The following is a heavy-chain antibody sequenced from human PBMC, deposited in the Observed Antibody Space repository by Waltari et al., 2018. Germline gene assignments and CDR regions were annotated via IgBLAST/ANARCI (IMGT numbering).Heavy chain of an antibody. J-gene: IGHJ4*02. D-gene: IGHD2-2*01. CDR3: ASGRYCSSTSCYAWDY. CDR2: INAGNGNT. Sequence: QVQLVQSGAEVKKPGASVQVSCKASGYTFTSYAMHWVRQAPGQRLEWMGWINAGNGNTKYSQKFQGRVTITRDTSASTAYMELSSLRSEDTAVYYCASGRYCSSTSCYAWDYWGQGTLVTVSS. CDR1: GYTFTSYA. V-gene: IGHV1-3*01.